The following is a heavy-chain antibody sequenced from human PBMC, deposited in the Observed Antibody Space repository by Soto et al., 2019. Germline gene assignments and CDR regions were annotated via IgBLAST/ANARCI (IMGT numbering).Heavy chain of an antibody. CDR1: GGSISSGGYY. CDR2: MSYSGST. CDR3: ASLSGSFLYYFDN. V-gene: IGHV4-30-4*01. Sequence: QVQLQESGPGLVKPSQTLSLTCTVSGGSISSGGYYWSRIRQPPGKGLEWIAYMSYSGSTYYNPSLKSRVTLSVDTSKNQFSLKLRSVTAADTAVYYCASLSGSFLYYFDNWGQGTLVTVSS. J-gene: IGHJ4*02. D-gene: IGHD3-22*01.